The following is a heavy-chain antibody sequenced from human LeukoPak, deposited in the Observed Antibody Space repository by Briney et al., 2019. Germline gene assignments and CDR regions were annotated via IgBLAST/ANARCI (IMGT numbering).Heavy chain of an antibody. V-gene: IGHV6-1*01. CDR2: TCYRSKWYN. Sequence: SQTLSLTCAISGDSVSSNSAAWSWIRQSPSRGLEWLGRTCYRSKWYNDYAVSVKSRITINPDTSRSQFSLQLNSVTPEDTAVYYCARGVNWFDPSGQGTLVTVS. J-gene: IGHJ5*02. CDR3: ARGVNWFDP. CDR1: GDSVSSNSAA.